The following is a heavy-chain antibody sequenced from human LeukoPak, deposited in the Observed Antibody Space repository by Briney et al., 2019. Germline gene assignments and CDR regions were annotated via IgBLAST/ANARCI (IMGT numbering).Heavy chain of an antibody. CDR2: IYSGGST. D-gene: IGHD3-22*01. CDR3: ARSPTYYYDSSYFDY. CDR1: GFTFSSNY. V-gene: IGHV3-66*01. J-gene: IGHJ4*02. Sequence: GGSLRLSCAASGFTFSSNYMSWVRQAPGKGLEWVSVIYSGGSTYYSDSVKGRFTISRDNSKNTLYLQMNSLRAEDTAVYYCARSPTYYYDSSYFDYWGQGTLVTVSS.